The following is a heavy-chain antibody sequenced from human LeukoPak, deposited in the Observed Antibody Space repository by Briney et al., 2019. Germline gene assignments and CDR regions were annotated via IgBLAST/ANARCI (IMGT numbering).Heavy chain of an antibody. CDR3: AREGLIIGGPFDY. Sequence: GRSLRLSCAASGFTFSSYGMHWVRQAPGKGLEWVAFLSYDGSKKYYADSVKGRFTISRDNSKNTLYLQMNSLRAEDTAVYYCAREGLIIGGPFDYWGQGTLVTVSS. CDR2: LSYDGSKK. D-gene: IGHD1-20*01. J-gene: IGHJ4*02. CDR1: GFTFSSYG. V-gene: IGHV3-30*03.